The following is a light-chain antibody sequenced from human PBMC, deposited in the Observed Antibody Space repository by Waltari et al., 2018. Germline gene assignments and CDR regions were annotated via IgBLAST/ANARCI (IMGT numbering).Light chain of an antibody. CDR3: QQLDSYPIT. CDR2: VAS. V-gene: IGKV1-9*01. CDR1: QGIRKS. Sequence: TQLTQSPSSLSASVGDRVTITCRASQGIRKSLARYQQKPGQAPKVLIDVASTLQSGVPSRFSASGSGTDFTLTISSLQPEDFATYYCQQLDSYPITFGQGTRLDIK. J-gene: IGKJ5*01.